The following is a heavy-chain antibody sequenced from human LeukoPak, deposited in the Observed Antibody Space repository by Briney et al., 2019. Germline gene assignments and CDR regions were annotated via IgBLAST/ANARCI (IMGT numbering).Heavy chain of an antibody. CDR2: IYYSGST. J-gene: IGHJ3*02. V-gene: IGHV4-31*03. Sequence: PSETLSLTCTVSGGSISSGGYYWSWIRQHPGKGLEWIGYIYYSGSTYYNPSLKSRVTISVDTSKNQFSLKLSSVTAADTAVYYCARDMAVDCSSTSCYSAFDIWGRGTMVTVSS. CDR1: GGSISSGGYY. CDR3: ARDMAVDCSSTSCYSAFDI. D-gene: IGHD2-2*01.